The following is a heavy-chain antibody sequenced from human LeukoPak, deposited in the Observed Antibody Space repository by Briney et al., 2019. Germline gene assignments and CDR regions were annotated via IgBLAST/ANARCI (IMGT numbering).Heavy chain of an antibody. J-gene: IGHJ4*02. CDR1: GFTFSSYG. V-gene: IGHV3-30*18. Sequence: GRSLRLSCAASGFTFSSYGMHWVRQAPGKGLEWVAVISYDGSNKYYADSVKGRFTISRDNSKNTLNLRMNSLRAEDTAVYYCAKGGSYYDYWGQGTLVTVSS. CDR2: ISYDGSNK. D-gene: IGHD3-16*01. CDR3: AKGGSYYDY.